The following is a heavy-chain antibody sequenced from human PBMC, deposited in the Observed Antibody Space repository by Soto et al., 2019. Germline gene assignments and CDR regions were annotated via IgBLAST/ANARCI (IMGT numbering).Heavy chain of an antibody. Sequence: GGSLRLSCAASGFTFSSYGMHWVRQAPGKGLEWVAVIWYDGSNKYYADSVKGRFTISRDNSKNTLYLQMNSLRAEDTAVYYCARRGWYGSYTGGMDVWGQGTTVTVSS. J-gene: IGHJ6*02. CDR3: ARRGWYGSYTGGMDV. CDR2: IWYDGSNK. D-gene: IGHD6-19*01. V-gene: IGHV3-33*01. CDR1: GFTFSSYG.